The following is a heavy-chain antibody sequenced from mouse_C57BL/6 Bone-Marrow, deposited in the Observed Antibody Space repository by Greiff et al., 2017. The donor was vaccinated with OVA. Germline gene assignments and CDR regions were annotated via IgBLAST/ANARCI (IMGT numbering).Heavy chain of an antibody. CDR1: GYSFTGYW. Sequence: VQVVESGAELMKPGASVKLSCKASGYSFTGYWIEWVKQRPGHGLEWIGEILPASGSNNYNEKFKGKATFTVDTSYNTAYMTLSSLPTEDSSIDYCARYYYSLTGSFDVCGTGTTVTVSS. J-gene: IGHJ1*03. CDR2: ILPASGSN. D-gene: IGHD2-12*01. CDR3: ARYYYSLTGSFDV. V-gene: IGHV1-9*01.